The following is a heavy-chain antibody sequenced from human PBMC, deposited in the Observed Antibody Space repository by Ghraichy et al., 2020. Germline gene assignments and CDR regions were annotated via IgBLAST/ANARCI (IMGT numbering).Heavy chain of an antibody. CDR3: TTYRFESYGSAWRFFDY. Sequence: GGSLRLSCTASGFTFSNYWMVWVRQPPGKGLEWVANIDRDGSERNYVDSVRGRFTVSRDNAKNTLYLQMNNLEVEDTAVYHCTTYRFESYGSAWRFFDYWGQGVLVTVSS. D-gene: IGHD6-25*01. CDR1: GFTFSNYW. CDR2: IDRDGSER. J-gene: IGHJ4*02. V-gene: IGHV3-7*01.